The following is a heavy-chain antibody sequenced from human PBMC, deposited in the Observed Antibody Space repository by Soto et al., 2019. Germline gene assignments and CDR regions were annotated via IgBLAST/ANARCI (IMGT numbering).Heavy chain of an antibody. CDR2: IIPLFRTP. V-gene: IGHV1-69*14. CDR3: ARDNGRPQLGGNYYYITDV. J-gene: IGHJ6*02. CDR1: GGTFSSSA. Sequence: QVQLVQSGAEVKEPGSSVKVSCQASGGTFSSSALSWVRQAPGQGLEWMGGIIPLFRTPDYAQQFQGRVTITADKSTSTAYMELSSLRSEDTAIYYCARDNGRPQLGGNYYYITDVWGQGTTITVSS. D-gene: IGHD3-3*02.